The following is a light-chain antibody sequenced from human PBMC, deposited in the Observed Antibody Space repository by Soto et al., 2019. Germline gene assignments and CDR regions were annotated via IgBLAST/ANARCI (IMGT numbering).Light chain of an antibody. CDR3: TSYTSSSTQV. CDR2: EVT. CDR1: SSDVGGYDY. V-gene: IGLV2-14*01. Sequence: QSVLTQPASVSGSPGQSITISCTGTSSDVGGYDYVSWYQQHPGTAPRLIIFEVTNRPSGFSNRFSGSKSGNTASLTISGLQAEDEADYYCTSYTSSSTQVFGTGTKVTVL. J-gene: IGLJ1*01.